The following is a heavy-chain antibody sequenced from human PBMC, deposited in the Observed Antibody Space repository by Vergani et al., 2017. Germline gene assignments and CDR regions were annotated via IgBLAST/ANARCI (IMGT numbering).Heavy chain of an antibody. CDR1: GGSFSSYH. D-gene: IGHD4-11*01. CDR3: ARVNTETNGHLYYYYYMNV. J-gene: IGHJ6*03. CDR2: NDNIGRA. V-gene: IGHV4-34*01. Sequence: QVQLQQWGGGLLKPSETLSLTCVVNGGSFSSYHWTWIRQSPGEGLEWVGDNDNIGRADYNPSLKSRLTMSVDKSRNPFSLTLNSVTATDTAIYFCARVNTETNGHLYYYYYMNVWGQGTAVTVS.